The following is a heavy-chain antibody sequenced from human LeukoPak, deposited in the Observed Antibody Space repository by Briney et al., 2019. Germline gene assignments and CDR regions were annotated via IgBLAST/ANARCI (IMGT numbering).Heavy chain of an antibody. J-gene: IGHJ4*02. D-gene: IGHD6-19*01. CDR1: GFTFSSYS. CDR3: ARARGGWYSEY. V-gene: IGHV3-21*01. Sequence: PGGSLRLSCAASGFTFSSYSMNWVRQAPGKGLEWVSSISSSGSYMYYADSVKGRSTISRDNAKNPLYLQMNSLRAEDTAVYYCARARGGWYSEYWGQGTLVTVSS. CDR2: ISSSGSYM.